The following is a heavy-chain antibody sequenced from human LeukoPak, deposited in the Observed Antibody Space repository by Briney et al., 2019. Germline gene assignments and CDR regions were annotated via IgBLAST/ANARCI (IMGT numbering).Heavy chain of an antibody. D-gene: IGHD1-26*01. CDR2: IYYSGST. J-gene: IGHJ6*02. CDR1: GGSISSGDYY. Sequence: SETLFLTCTVSGGSISSGDYYWNWIRQPPGKGLEWIGYIYYSGSTYYNPSLKSRITISVDTSKNQFSLKLSSVTAADTAVYYCARRSVVGPTGYFSYYGMDVWGQGTTVTVSS. V-gene: IGHV4-30-4*08. CDR3: ARRSVVGPTGYFSYYGMDV.